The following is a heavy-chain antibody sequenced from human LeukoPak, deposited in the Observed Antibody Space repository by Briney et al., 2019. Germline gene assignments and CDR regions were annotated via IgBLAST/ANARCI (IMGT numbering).Heavy chain of an antibody. J-gene: IGHJ4*02. Sequence: PGGSLRLSCAASGFTFSSYGMSWVRQVPGKGLEWVSEISHSGDKTNYADSVRGRFTISRDNSKNTLYLQMNSLRAEDTAIYYCAKIKYPLPPYYFDYWGQVTLVTVYS. CDR3: AKIKYPLPPYYFDY. V-gene: IGHV3-23*01. CDR1: GFTFSSYG. CDR2: ISHSGDKT. D-gene: IGHD2-2*02.